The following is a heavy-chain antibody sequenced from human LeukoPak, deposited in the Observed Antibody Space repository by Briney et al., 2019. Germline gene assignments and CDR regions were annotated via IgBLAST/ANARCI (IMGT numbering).Heavy chain of an antibody. V-gene: IGHV4-61*02. J-gene: IGHJ6*04. CDR2: IYTSGST. CDR1: GGSISSGSYY. CDR3: ARGFRGLDV. D-gene: IGHD3-10*01. Sequence: SETLSLTCTVSGGSISSGSYYWSWIRQPAGKGLEWIGRIYTSGSTNYNPSLKSRVTISVDTSKNQFSLKLSSVTAADTAVYYCARGFRGLDVWGKGTTVTVSS.